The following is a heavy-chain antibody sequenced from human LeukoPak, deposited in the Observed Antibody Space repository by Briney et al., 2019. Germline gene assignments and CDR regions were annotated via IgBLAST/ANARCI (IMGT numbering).Heavy chain of an antibody. CDR1: GGSFSGSY. J-gene: IGHJ1*01. Sequence: SETLSLTCAVYGGSFSGSYWSWIRQSPGKGLEWVGYIHNSGSTNYNPSLKSRVTISVDTSKNQFSLKLSSVTAADTAVYYCASALTTLEYFQHWGRGTLVTVSS. CDR3: ASALTTLEYFQH. D-gene: IGHD4-17*01. V-gene: IGHV4-59*01. CDR2: IHNSGST.